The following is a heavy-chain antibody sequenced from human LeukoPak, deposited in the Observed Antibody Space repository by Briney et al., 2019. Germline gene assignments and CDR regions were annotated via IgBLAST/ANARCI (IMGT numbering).Heavy chain of an antibody. Sequence: GRSLRLSCVGSGFTFKNYAIFWVRQAPGKGLEWAALISDGGTNQYFADSVKDRFSISRDDSKSTVYLQMNGLRTEDTAVYYCARGDDSGSLYTSSNYWGQGTLVTVSS. D-gene: IGHD3-10*01. J-gene: IGHJ4*02. CDR3: ARGDDSGSLYTSSNY. CDR1: GFTFKNYA. CDR2: ISDGGTNQ. V-gene: IGHV3-30*04.